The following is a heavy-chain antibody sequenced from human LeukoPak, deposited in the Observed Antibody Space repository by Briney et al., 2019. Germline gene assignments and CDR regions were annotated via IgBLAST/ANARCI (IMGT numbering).Heavy chain of an antibody. CDR3: AREACREVGLMWPRLGGQDCRYDH. CDR1: GDTFSSYA. Sequence: GASVKVSCKASGDTFSSYANNWVRQAPGQGPEWMGMITPFLGIANYPQKFQGRVTITADESTTTVYMELSSLRSADTAVYYCAREACREVGLMWPRLGGQDCRYDHWGQGTLVTVSS. J-gene: IGHJ4*02. V-gene: IGHV1-69*04. D-gene: IGHD3-16*01. CDR2: ITPFLGIA.